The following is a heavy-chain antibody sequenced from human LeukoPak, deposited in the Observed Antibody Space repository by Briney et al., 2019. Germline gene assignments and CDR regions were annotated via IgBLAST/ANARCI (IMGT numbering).Heavy chain of an antibody. CDR1: GFSFSNHW. CDR2: ISPDGSDK. D-gene: IGHD3-3*01. J-gene: IGHJ6*03. Sequence: GGSLRLSCAAFGFSFSNHWMHWVRQAPGKGLVWVSRISPDGSDKTYADSVRGRFTISRDNTKNTLYLQMNSLRAEDTAVYYCAKDRSSRYDFWSGSFSHYYYYYMDVWGKGTTVTVSS. V-gene: IGHV3-74*03. CDR3: AKDRSSRYDFWSGSFSHYYYYYMDV.